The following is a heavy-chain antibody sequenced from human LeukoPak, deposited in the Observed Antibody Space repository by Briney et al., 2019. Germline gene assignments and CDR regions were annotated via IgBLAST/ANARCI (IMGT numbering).Heavy chain of an antibody. J-gene: IGHJ4*02. CDR1: GGSISSGSYY. Sequence: PSGTLSLTCTVSGGSISSGSYYWSWIRQPAGKGLEWIGRIYTSGSTNYNPSLKSRVTISVDTSKNQFSLKLSSVTAADTAVYYCARISYSSSWYGRPFDYWGQGTLVTVSS. V-gene: IGHV4-61*02. D-gene: IGHD6-13*01. CDR2: IYTSGST. CDR3: ARISYSSSWYGRPFDY.